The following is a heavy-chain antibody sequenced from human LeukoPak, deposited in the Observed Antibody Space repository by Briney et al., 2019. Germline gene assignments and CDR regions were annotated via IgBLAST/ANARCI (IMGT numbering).Heavy chain of an antibody. CDR1: GFTSSSYA. V-gene: IGHV3-64*01. D-gene: IGHD3-3*01. CDR2: ISSNGGST. Sequence: PGGSLRLSCAASGFTSSSYAMHWVRQAPGKGLEYVSAISSNGGSTYYANSVKGRFTISRDNSKNTLYLQMGSLRAEDMAVYYCARASYYDFWSGYEHDYWGQGTLVTVSS. CDR3: ARASYYDFWSGYEHDY. J-gene: IGHJ4*02.